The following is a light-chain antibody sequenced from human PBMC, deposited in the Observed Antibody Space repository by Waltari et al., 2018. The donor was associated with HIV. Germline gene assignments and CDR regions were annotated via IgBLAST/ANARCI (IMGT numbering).Light chain of an antibody. CDR2: DVS. Sequence: QSALTQPASVSGSPGQSLTISCTGTSSDVGGYNHVSWYQQHPAKAPKVIIYDVSNRPSGGSNRFSCSKSGNKASLTISGLQAEDEADYYCTSYTTINTYVFGTGTKVTVL. CDR3: TSYTTINTYV. J-gene: IGLJ1*01. V-gene: IGLV2-14*03. CDR1: SSDVGGYNH.